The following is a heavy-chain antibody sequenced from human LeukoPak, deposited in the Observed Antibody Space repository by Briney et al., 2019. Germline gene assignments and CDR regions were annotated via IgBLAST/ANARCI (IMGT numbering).Heavy chain of an antibody. CDR1: GFTFSSYW. J-gene: IGHJ4*02. CDR3: ARVGSYGGITFDY. Sequence: GGSLRLSCAASGFTFSSYWMSWVRQAPGKGLEWVANIKQDGSEKYYVDSVKGRFTISRDNAKNSLYLRMNSLRAEDTAVYYCARVGSYGGITFDYWGQGTLVTVSS. D-gene: IGHD4-23*01. V-gene: IGHV3-7*01. CDR2: IKQDGSEK.